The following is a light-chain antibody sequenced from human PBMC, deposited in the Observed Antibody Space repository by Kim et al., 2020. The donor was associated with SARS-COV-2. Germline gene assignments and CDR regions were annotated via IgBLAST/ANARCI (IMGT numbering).Light chain of an antibody. CDR2: GNS. CDR3: QTSDDGLSGWV. V-gene: IGLV1-47*02. Sequence: GQTITISCTGSSNNIGSYHVHWYHQLPGTAPTLLIFGNSHRPSGVPPRFSGFKSGASASLVISGLRPEDEADYYCQTSDDGLSGWVFGGGTQVTVL. CDR1: SNNIGSYH. J-gene: IGLJ3*02.